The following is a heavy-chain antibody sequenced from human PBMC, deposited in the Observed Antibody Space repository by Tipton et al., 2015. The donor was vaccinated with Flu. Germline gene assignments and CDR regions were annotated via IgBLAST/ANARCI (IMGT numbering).Heavy chain of an antibody. Sequence: AASGFTFSNYAMSWVRQAPGKGLEWVSVISGSGGSTYYADSVKGRFTISRDNSKNTLYLQMNSLRAEDTAVYYCAKGYCSTTSCYADYWGQGTLVTVSS. CDR3: AKGYCSTTSCYADY. V-gene: IGHV3-23*01. J-gene: IGHJ4*02. CDR1: GFTFSNYA. CDR2: ISGSGGST. D-gene: IGHD2-2*01.